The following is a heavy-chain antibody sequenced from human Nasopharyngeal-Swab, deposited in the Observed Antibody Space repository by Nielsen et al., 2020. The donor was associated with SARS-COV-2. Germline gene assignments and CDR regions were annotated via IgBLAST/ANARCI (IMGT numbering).Heavy chain of an antibody. D-gene: IGHD6-19*01. CDR2: INHSGST. CDR1: GGSFSGYY. CDR3: ARGAGSSGWYVVDY. V-gene: IGHV4-34*01. Sequence: SETLSLTCAVYGGSFSGYYWSWIRQPPGKGLEWIGEINHSGSTNCNPSLKSRVTISVDTSKNQFSLKLSSVTAADTAVYYCARGAGSSGWYVVDYWGQGTLVTVSS. J-gene: IGHJ4*02.